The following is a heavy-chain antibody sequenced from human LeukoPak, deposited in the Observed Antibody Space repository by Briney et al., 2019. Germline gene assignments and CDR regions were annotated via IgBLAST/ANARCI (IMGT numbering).Heavy chain of an antibody. V-gene: IGHV3-7*03. D-gene: IGHD2/OR15-2a*01. Sequence: PGGSLRLSCVASGLTLDKYWMTWVRQIPGKGLEWVANIRQNGREKDLVDSGKGRFTISRDDATRSVFLQMNNVRVEDTAIYYCARGQFFYGWGMDVWGKGNTVTVST. CDR1: GLTLDKYW. CDR3: ARGQFFYGWGMDV. J-gene: IGHJ6*04. CDR2: IRQNGREK.